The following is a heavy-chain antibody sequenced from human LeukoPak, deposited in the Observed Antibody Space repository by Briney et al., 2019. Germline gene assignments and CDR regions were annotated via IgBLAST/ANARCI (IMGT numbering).Heavy chain of an antibody. CDR1: GGSFSGYY. CDR3: ARLVGSSWYHEVLLGRDY. D-gene: IGHD6-13*01. V-gene: IGHV4-34*01. Sequence: SETLSLTCAVYGGSFSGYYWSWIRQPPGKGLEWIGYIYYSGRTYYNPSLKSRVTISVDTSKNQFSLKLSSVTAADTAVYYCARLVGSSWYHEVLLGRDYWGQGTLVTVSS. J-gene: IGHJ4*02. CDR2: IYYSGRT.